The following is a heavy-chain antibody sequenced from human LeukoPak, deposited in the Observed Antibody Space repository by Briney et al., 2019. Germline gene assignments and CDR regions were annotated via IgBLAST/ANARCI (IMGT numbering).Heavy chain of an antibody. D-gene: IGHD5-12*01. Sequence: SETLSLTCTVSGGSISSSSYYWGWIRQPPGKGLEWIGSIYYSGSTYYNPSLKSRVTISVDRSKNQFSLKLSSVTAADTAVYYCARGPYSGYDGDAFDIWGQGTMVTVSS. CDR1: GGSISSSSYY. J-gene: IGHJ3*02. CDR2: IYYSGST. CDR3: ARGPYSGYDGDAFDI. V-gene: IGHV4-39*07.